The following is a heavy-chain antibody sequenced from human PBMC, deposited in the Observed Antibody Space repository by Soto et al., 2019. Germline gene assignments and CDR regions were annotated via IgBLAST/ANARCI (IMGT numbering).Heavy chain of an antibody. J-gene: IGHJ4*02. D-gene: IGHD3-9*01. Sequence: SVKVSCKASGFTFTSSAMQWVRQARGQRLEWIGWIVVGSGNTNYAQKFQERVTITRDMSTSTAYMELSSLRSEDTAVYYCAAGPVPSLYDILTGYYAPTDSFDYWGQGPLVTVSS. CDR3: AAGPVPSLYDILTGYYAPTDSFDY. V-gene: IGHV1-58*02. CDR2: IVVGSGNT. CDR1: GFTFTSSA.